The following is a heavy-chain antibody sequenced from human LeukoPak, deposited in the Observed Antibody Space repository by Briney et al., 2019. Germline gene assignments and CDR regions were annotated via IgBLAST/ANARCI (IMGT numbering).Heavy chain of an antibody. D-gene: IGHD5-12*01. CDR1: GYSISSGYY. CDR2: IHSSGNT. V-gene: IGHV4-38-2*02. J-gene: IGHJ5*02. CDR3: ARDLGYGGFDWAT. Sequence: SATLSLTCTVSGYSISSGYYWGWIRQPPGKRLEWVGSIHSSGNTYYSPTLKSRVTISVDTSKNQFSLNLTSVTAADAAVYYCARDLGYGGFDWATWGQGTLVTVSS.